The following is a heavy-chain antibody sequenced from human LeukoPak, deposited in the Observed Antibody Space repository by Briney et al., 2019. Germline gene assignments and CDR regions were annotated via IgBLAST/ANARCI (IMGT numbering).Heavy chain of an antibody. D-gene: IGHD6-13*01. CDR3: TRKYTSSWSFDY. Sequence: VKPSETLSLTCTVSGGSISSYYWSWIRQPPGKGLEWIGYIYYSGSTDYNPSLKSRVTISVDTSKNQFSLKLISLTAADTAVYYCTRKYTSSWSFDYWGQGTLVTVSS. J-gene: IGHJ4*02. CDR1: GGSISSYY. V-gene: IGHV4-59*08. CDR2: IYYSGST.